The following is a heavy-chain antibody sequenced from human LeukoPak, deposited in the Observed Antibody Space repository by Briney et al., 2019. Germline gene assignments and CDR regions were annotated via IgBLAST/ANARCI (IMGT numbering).Heavy chain of an antibody. CDR2: ISGSGVGT. CDR1: GFTFSSYT. D-gene: IGHD2-21*01. Sequence: WGSLRLSCAASGFTFSSYTMNWVRQAPGKGLEWVSAISGSGVGTYYADSVKGRFTISRDNSWNTLYLQMSSLRAEDTAVYYCAKDQVISGSEASDIWGQGTMVTVSS. V-gene: IGHV3-23*01. CDR3: AKDQVISGSEASDI. J-gene: IGHJ3*02.